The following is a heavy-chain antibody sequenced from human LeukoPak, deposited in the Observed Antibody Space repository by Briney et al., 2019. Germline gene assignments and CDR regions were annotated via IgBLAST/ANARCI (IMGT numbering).Heavy chain of an antibody. J-gene: IGHJ4*02. V-gene: IGHV4-61*01. CDR1: GGSISSGSITSYS. CDR2: GYHTGST. Sequence: SETLSLTCIVSGGSISSGSITSYSWSWIRQPPGKGLELVGYGYHTGSTNYNPSLKNRVTISLDTSKNQFSLKLSSVTAADTAVYYCARRSPEGVVTIWGQGTLVTVSS. D-gene: IGHD3-16*02. CDR3: ARRSPEGVVTI.